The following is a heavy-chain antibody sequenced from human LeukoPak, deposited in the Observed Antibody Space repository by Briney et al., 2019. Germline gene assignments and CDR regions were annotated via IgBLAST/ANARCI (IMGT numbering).Heavy chain of an antibody. CDR3: ARDLGYYGSGRSYYFDY. CDR2: IIPILGIA. CDR1: GGTFSSYA. Sequence: GASVEVSCKASGGTFSSYAISWVRQAPGQGLEWMGRIIPILGIANYAQKFQGRVTITADKSTSTAYMELSSLRSEDTAVYYCARDLGYYGSGRSYYFDYWGRGTLVTVSS. V-gene: IGHV1-69*04. D-gene: IGHD3-10*01. J-gene: IGHJ4*02.